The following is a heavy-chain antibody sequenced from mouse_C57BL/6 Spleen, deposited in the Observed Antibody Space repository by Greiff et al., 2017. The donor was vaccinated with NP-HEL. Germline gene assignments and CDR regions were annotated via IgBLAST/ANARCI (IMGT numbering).Heavy chain of an antibody. D-gene: IGHD1-1*01. CDR1: GYTFTSYW. Sequence: VQLQQSGAELVRPGSSVKLSCKASGYTFTSYWMHWVKQRPIQGLEWIGNIDPSDSETHYNQKFKDKATLTVDKSSSTAYMQLSSLTSEDSAVYYWARSDYYGSSYGAMDYWGQGTSVTVSS. J-gene: IGHJ4*01. CDR2: IDPSDSET. CDR3: ARSDYYGSSYGAMDY. V-gene: IGHV1-52*01.